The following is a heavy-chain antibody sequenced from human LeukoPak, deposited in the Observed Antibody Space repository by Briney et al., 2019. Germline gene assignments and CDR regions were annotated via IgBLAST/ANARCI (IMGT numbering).Heavy chain of an antibody. D-gene: IGHD4-11*01. V-gene: IGHV3-23*01. Sequence: QAGGSLRLSCAASGFTFSSYAMSWVRQAPGKGLEWISAISGSGGSTYYADSVKGRFTISRDNAKNSLYLQMNSLRAEGTAVYYCARSDYNPSRCFDYWGQGTLVTVSS. CDR1: GFTFSSYA. CDR3: ARSDYNPSRCFDY. CDR2: ISGSGGST. J-gene: IGHJ4*02.